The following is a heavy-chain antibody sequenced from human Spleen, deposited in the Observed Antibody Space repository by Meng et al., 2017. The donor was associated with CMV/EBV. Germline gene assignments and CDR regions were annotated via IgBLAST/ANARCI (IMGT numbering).Heavy chain of an antibody. CDR1: GDSFLMYW. CDR2: IYPGDSDT. J-gene: IGHJ5*02. Sequence: GESLKISCKGSGDSFLMYWIVWVRQMPGKGLEWMGVIYPGDSDTRYSPSFQGQVTISADMSINTAYLQWSSLKASDTAMYYCAREVIPAAIGWFDPWGQGTLVTVSS. V-gene: IGHV5-51*01. D-gene: IGHD2-2*01. CDR3: AREVIPAAIGWFDP.